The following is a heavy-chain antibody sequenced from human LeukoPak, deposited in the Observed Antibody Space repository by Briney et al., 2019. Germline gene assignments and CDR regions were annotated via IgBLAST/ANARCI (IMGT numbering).Heavy chain of an antibody. CDR2: IYSGGST. D-gene: IGHD3-22*01. V-gene: IGHV3-53*01. CDR3: ARAGVYYDSSGPNDY. J-gene: IGHJ4*02. Sequence: PGGSLRLSCAASGFTFSTYSMNWVRQAPGKGLEWVSVIYSGGSTYYADSVKGRFTISRDNSKNTLYLQMNSLRAEDTAVYYCARAGVYYDSSGPNDYWGQGTLVTVSS. CDR1: GFTFSTYS.